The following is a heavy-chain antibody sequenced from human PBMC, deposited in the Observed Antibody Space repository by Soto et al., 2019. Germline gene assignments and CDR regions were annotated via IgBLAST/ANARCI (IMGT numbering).Heavy chain of an antibody. J-gene: IGHJ6*02. V-gene: IGHV3-48*01. CDR1: GFTFSSYS. Sequence: GSLRLSCAASGFTFSSYSMNWVRQAPGKGLEWVSYISSSSSTIYYADSVKGRFTISRDNAKNSLYLQMNSLRAEDTAVYYCASNLGSYYYYGMDVWGQGTTVTVSS. CDR3: ASNLGSYYYYGMDV. CDR2: ISSSSSTI. D-gene: IGHD2-15*01.